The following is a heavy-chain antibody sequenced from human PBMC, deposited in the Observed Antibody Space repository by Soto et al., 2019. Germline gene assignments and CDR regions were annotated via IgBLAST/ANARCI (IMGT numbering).Heavy chain of an antibody. J-gene: IGHJ4*02. V-gene: IGHV3-30-3*01. CDR2: ISYDGSNK. CDR1: GFTFSSYA. CDR3: ASPRDGGNLLPFDY. D-gene: IGHD3-16*01. Sequence: QVQLVESGGGVVQPGRSLRLSCAASGFTFSSYAMHWVRQAPGKGLEWVAVISYDGSNKYYADSVKGRFTISRDNSKNTLYLQMTSLRAEDTAVYYCASPRDGGNLLPFDYWGQGTLVTVSS.